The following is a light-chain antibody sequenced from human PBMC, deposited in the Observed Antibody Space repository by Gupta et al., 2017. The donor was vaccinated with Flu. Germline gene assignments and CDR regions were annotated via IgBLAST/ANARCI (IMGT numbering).Light chain of an antibody. CDR1: KLGEKY. J-gene: IGLJ2*01. Sequence: SYELTQPPSVSVSPGQTASITCSGDKLGEKYACWYQQKPGQSPVLCIYQDSKRPSGIPERFSGSNSGKTATLTISGTQAMDESYYYCQEWDSSTVVFGGGTKMNVL. CDR3: QEWDSSTVV. V-gene: IGLV3-1*01. CDR2: QDS.